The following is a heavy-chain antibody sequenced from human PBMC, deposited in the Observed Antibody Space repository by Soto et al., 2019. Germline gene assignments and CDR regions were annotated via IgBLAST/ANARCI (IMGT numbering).Heavy chain of an antibody. D-gene: IGHD7-27*01. CDR1: GFTFSDYY. V-gene: IGHV3-11*01. CDR3: AKELGNRYAFDI. Sequence: GGSLRLSCAASGFTFSDYYMSWIRQAPGKGLEWVSYISSSGSTIYYADSVKGRFAISRDNSKNTLYLQMNSLRAEDTAVYYCAKELGNRYAFDIWGQGTMVTVSS. CDR2: ISSSGSTI. J-gene: IGHJ3*02.